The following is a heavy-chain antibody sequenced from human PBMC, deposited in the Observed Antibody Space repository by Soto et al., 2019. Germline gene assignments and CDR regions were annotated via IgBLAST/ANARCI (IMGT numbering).Heavy chain of an antibody. D-gene: IGHD6-19*01. CDR2: ISYDGSDI. V-gene: IGHV3-30-3*01. J-gene: IGHJ5*02. CDR1: VFMFSTYA. Sequence: SLRLACAASVFMFSTYAMHWVRQAPGKGLEWVAVISYDGSDIYYGDSGKGRFTISRDNSRNTLYLEMNSLQTEDTAVFYCARDQGRTVTRGDWFDPWGQGTLVTVSS. CDR3: ARDQGRTVTRGDWFDP.